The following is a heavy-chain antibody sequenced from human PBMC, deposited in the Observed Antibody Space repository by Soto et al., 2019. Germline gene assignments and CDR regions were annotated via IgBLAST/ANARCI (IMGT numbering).Heavy chain of an antibody. D-gene: IGHD3-22*01. CDR1: GYTFTSYV. V-gene: IGHV1-18*01. CDR3: ARDVLTYYYDSSGYPQYYYYGMDV. J-gene: IGHJ6*02. CDR2: ISAYNGNT. Sequence: QVQLVQSGAEVKKPGASVKVSCKASGYTFTSYVISWVRQAPGQGLEWMGWISAYNGNTNYAQKLQGRVTMTTDTSTSTAYMELRSLRSDDTAVYYCARDVLTYYYDSSGYPQYYYYGMDVWGQGTTVTVSS.